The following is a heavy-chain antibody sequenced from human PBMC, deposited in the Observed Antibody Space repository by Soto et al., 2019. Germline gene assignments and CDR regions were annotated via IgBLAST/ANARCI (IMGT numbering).Heavy chain of an antibody. V-gene: IGHV3-48*02. CDR2: ISSSSNTI. CDR1: GFTFSSYS. D-gene: IGHD2-2*01. CDR3: AREDSIIIPAVSDF. J-gene: IGHJ4*02. Sequence: PGGSLRLSCAASGFTFSSYSMNWVRQAPGKGLEWLSYISSSSNTIVYADSVKGRFTISRDSANSSLYLQLNSLRDDDTAVYFCAREDSIIIPAVSDFWGQGTLVTVSS.